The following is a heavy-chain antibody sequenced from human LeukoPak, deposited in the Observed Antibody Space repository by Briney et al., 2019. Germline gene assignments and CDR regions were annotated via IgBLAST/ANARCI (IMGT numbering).Heavy chain of an antibody. V-gene: IGHV3-21*01. CDR1: GFTFSTYR. CDR2: ISSSGSYK. J-gene: IGHJ4*02. D-gene: IGHD3-9*01. Sequence: GGSLRLSCAASGFTFSTYRMNWVRQAPGKGLEWVSYISSSGSYKYYADSVKGRFTVSRDNAKNSLYLQMNSLRAEDTAVYYCARDYDILTGYSRFDYWGQGTQVTVSS. CDR3: ARDYDILTGYSRFDY.